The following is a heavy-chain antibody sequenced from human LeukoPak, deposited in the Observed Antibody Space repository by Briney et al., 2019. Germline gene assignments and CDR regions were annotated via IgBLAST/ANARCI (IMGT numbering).Heavy chain of an antibody. D-gene: IGHD3-10*01. CDR2: INNDGSDK. CDR1: GFTFSSYA. J-gene: IGHJ1*01. V-gene: IGHV3-7*01. CDR3: AFLVREPQH. Sequence: PGGSLRLSCAASGFTFSSYAMSWLRQPPGKGLEWVAMINNDGSDKSYVDSLKGRFTISRDNAKNSLFLQMSSLTAEDTAVYYCAFLVREPQHWGRGTLVTVSS.